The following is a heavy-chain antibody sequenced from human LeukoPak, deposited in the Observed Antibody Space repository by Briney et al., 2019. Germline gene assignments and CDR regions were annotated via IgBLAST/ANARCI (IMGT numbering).Heavy chain of an antibody. Sequence: GGSLRLSCAASGFTFSSYWMHWVRQAPGEGLVWVSRINTDGSSTSYADSVRGRFTISRDNSKNTVYLQMRSLGAEDTAAYYCAGGYSDDDFFNSWGQGTLVTVSS. CDR1: GFTFSSYW. J-gene: IGHJ4*02. CDR2: INTDGSST. V-gene: IGHV3-74*01. CDR3: AGGYSDDDFFNS. D-gene: IGHD5-12*01.